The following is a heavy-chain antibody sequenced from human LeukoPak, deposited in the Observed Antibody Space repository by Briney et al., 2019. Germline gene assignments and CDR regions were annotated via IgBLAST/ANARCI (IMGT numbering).Heavy chain of an antibody. CDR1: GFTVNSNY. Sequence: GGSLRLSCAATGFTVNSNYLSWVRQAPGKGLEWVSVIYSGGSTYYADSVKGRFTISRDNSKNTLYLQMSSLRAEDTAVYYCAKKLSGSYEEGMQQWGQGTLVTVSS. CDR3: AKKLSGSYEEGMQQ. D-gene: IGHD1-26*01. J-gene: IGHJ1*01. V-gene: IGHV3-53*01. CDR2: IYSGGST.